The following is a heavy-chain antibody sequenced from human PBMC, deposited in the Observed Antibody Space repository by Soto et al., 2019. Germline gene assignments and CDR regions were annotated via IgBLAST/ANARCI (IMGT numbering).Heavy chain of an antibody. CDR3: AKELQRGVASLDH. CDR2: ISYDGSNK. D-gene: IGHD3-10*01. CDR1: GFAFNSFG. Sequence: QVLLVESGGGVVQPGRSLRLSCTASGFAFNSFGMHWVRQAPGKGLEWVAVISYDGSNKYYTDSVKGRFTISRDNSNNTLDLEASSLRGEDTSVYYCAKELQRGVASLDHWGQGTLVIVSS. J-gene: IGHJ4*02. V-gene: IGHV3-30*18.